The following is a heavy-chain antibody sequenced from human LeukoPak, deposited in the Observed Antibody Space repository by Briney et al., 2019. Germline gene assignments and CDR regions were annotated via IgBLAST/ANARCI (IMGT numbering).Heavy chain of an antibody. D-gene: IGHD1-26*01. Sequence: GGSLRLSCAASGFTFSSYAMSWVRQAPGKGLEWVSAISGSGGSTYYADSVKGRFTISRDNSKNTLYLQMNSLRAEDTAVYYCAKVPSHWELLCYFDYWGQGTLVTVSS. V-gene: IGHV3-23*01. J-gene: IGHJ4*02. CDR1: GFTFSSYA. CDR3: AKVPSHWELLCYFDY. CDR2: ISGSGGST.